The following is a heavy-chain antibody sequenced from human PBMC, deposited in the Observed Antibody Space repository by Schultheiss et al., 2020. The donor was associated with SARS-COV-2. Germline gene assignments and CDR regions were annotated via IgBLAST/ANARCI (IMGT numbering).Heavy chain of an antibody. CDR3: ARAGGFGVVIIDYYYGMDV. V-gene: IGHV3-21*04. D-gene: IGHD3-3*01. CDR1: GFTFSRYR. Sequence: GGSLRLSCAASGFTFSRYRMNWVRQAPGKGLEWVSSISSSSSYIYYADSVKGRFTISRDNAKNSLYLQMNSLRAEDTALYHCARAGGFGVVIIDYYYGMDVWGQGTTVTVSS. CDR2: ISSSSSYI. J-gene: IGHJ6*02.